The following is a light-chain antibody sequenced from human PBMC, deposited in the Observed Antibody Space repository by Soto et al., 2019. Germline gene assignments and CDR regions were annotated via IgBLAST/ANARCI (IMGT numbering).Light chain of an antibody. V-gene: IGKV3-15*01. Sequence: ELVLTQSPATLSLSPGERATLSCRASQSVSSNLAWYQQKPGQAPRLLIYGASTRATGIPARFSGSGSGTEISRLMSSLHSDDFAVYCGQQHRTFGQGTKVEIK. CDR3: QQHRT. CDR1: QSVSSN. CDR2: GAS. J-gene: IGKJ1*01.